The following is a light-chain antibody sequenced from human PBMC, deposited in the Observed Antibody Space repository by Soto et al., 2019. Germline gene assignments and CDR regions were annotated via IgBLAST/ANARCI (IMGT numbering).Light chain of an antibody. CDR1: QGIRSW. V-gene: IGKV1-12*01. J-gene: IGKJ5*01. CDR3: QQANSFTIT. Sequence: DVQMTQSPSSVSASVGDRVTITCRASQGIRSWLAWYQQKPAKAPKLLIYAVSSLQSGVPSRFSGTGSGTDFTLTISSLQPEDFATYYCQQANSFTITFGQGTRLEIK. CDR2: AVS.